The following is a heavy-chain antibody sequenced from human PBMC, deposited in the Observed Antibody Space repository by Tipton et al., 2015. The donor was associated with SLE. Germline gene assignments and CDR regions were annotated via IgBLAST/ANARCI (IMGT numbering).Heavy chain of an antibody. Sequence: TLSLTCTVSGGSISSHYWSWSRQPPGKGLEWIGYISYTGNTNFNPSLKSRVTMSVATSKNQFSLRLTSVTAADTAMYYCARDSAVNFWYFDLWGRGTLVTVSS. CDR1: GGSISSHY. J-gene: IGHJ2*01. V-gene: IGHV4-59*11. CDR3: ARDSAVNFWYFDL. CDR2: ISYTGNT.